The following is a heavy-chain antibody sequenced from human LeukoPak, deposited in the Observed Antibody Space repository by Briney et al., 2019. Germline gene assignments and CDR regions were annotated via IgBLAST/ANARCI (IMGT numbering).Heavy chain of an antibody. J-gene: IGHJ4*02. CDR3: ASPVDYGDYVFGY. CDR1: GYSFTDYW. D-gene: IGHD4-17*01. Sequence: GESLKISCKGSGYSFTDYWIAWVRQMPGKGLEWMGMIYPGDSDTRYSPSFQGQVTISADKSINTAYLQWSSLKASDTAIFYCASPVDYGDYVFGYWGQGTLVTVSS. V-gene: IGHV5-51*01. CDR2: IYPGDSDT.